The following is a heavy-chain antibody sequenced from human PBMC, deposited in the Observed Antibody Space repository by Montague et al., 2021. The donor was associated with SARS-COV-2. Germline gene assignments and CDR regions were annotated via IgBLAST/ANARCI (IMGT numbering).Heavy chain of an antibody. J-gene: IGHJ4*02. Sequence: SETLSLTCTVSGVSVTDYYWSWIRQPPGKGLEWVEDVLYNKGTNFNPSLKSRVAISVDTSKNQFSLRLTSVTAADTAFYYCVRHPQYDGLNGPPDFWDQGTLVTVSS. CDR2: VLYNKGT. CDR1: GVSVTDYY. V-gene: IGHV4-59*08. CDR3: VRHPQYDGLNGPPDF. D-gene: IGHD3-9*01.